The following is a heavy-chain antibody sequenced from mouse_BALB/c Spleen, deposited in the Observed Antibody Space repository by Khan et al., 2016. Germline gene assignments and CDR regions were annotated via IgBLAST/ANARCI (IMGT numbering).Heavy chain of an antibody. J-gene: IGHJ2*01. D-gene: IGHD2-10*01. V-gene: IGHV14-1*02. CDR3: SRAYYGNYVFDY. Sequence: VQLKESGAELVRPGALVKLSCETSGFNIKDYYIHWVQQRPEQGLEWIGWFDPENGDTIYDAKFQGKASMTADTSSNTAYLQLSSLTSEDTAVSYCSRAYYGNYVFDYWGQGTTLTVSS. CDR2: FDPENGDT. CDR1: GFNIKDYY.